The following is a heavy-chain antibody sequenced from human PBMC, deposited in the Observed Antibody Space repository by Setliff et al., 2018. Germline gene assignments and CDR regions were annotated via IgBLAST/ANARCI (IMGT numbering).Heavy chain of an antibody. V-gene: IGHV1-24*01. CDR2: FDPEDGET. CDR1: GYTLTELS. Sequence: ASVKVSCKVSGYTLTELSMHWVRQAPGKGLEWMGGFDPEDGETIYAQKFQGRVTMTEDTSTDTAYMELSSLRSEDTAVYYCATLESLYSSSSDSFDYWGQGTLVTVSS. D-gene: IGHD6-6*01. CDR3: ATLESLYSSSSDSFDY. J-gene: IGHJ4*02.